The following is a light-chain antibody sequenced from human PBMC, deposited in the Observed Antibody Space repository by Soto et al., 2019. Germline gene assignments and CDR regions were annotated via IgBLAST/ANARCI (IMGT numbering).Light chain of an antibody. J-gene: IGLJ2*01. CDR3: ATCDDSRNGL. V-gene: IGLV1-44*01. Sequence: QSVLTQPPSASGTPGQRVPISFSGGSSNIGINTVNWYPQLPGTAPKVLISTDNQRPSGVPDRFSGSKSGTSASVAISGLQSEDEDDYYCATCDDSRNGLFGGGTKVTVL. CDR1: SSNIGINT. CDR2: TDN.